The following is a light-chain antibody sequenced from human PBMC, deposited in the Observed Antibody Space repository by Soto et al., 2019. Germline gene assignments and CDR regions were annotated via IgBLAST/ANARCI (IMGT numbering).Light chain of an antibody. CDR2: DDS. CDR1: TIGSKS. Sequence: SYELPQPPSVSLAPGQTARVTCEGNTIGSKSVHWYQQKPGQAPILVVYDDSDRPSGIPERFSGSNSGNTATLTINRVGAGDEADYYCQVWHSSGDQYVFGPGTKVTVL. J-gene: IGLJ1*01. CDR3: QVWHSSGDQYV. V-gene: IGLV3-21*02.